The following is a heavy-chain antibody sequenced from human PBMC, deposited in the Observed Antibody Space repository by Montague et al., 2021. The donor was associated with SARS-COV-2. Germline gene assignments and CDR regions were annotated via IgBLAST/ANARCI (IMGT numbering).Heavy chain of an antibody. CDR3: ARGHLTVSMIVVVFTSASCYFDY. CDR1: GGSFGDDH. D-gene: IGHD3-22*01. V-gene: IGHV4-34*01. Sequence: SETRSLTCGVYGGSFGDDHWSWIRQPPGKGLEWIGDIKHSGSTNYNPSLKSRVTISVDTSRNQFSLKLTSVTAADTAVYFCARGHLTVSMIVVVFTSASCYFDYWGQGALVTVSS. J-gene: IGHJ4*02. CDR2: IKHSGST.